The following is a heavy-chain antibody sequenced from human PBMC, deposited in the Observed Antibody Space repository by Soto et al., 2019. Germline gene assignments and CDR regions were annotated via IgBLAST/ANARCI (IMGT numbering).Heavy chain of an antibody. Sequence: QVQLVQSGAEVKKPGASVKVSCKASGYTFTSYGISWVRQAPGQGLEWMGWISAYNGNTKYAQKLQGRGSMTTDTSTSTAYMELGSLRSDATAVYYCASDLAVALLDYCGQRTLVTVSS. D-gene: IGHD6-19*01. J-gene: IGHJ4*02. V-gene: IGHV1-18*01. CDR3: ASDLAVALLDY. CDR2: ISAYNGNT. CDR1: GYTFTSYG.